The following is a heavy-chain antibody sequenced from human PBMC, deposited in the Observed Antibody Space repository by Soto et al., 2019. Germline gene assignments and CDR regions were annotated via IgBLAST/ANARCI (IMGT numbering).Heavy chain of an antibody. CDR2: IYPGDSDT. D-gene: IGHD3-3*01. J-gene: IGHJ4*02. CDR3: ARRITIFGVVSNFDY. CDR1: GYSFTSYW. V-gene: IGHV5-51*01. Sequence: PGESLKISCQGSGYSFTSYWIGWVRQMPGKGLEWMGIIYPGDSDTRYSPSFQGQVTISADKSISTAYLQWSSLKASDTAMYHCARRITIFGVVSNFDYWGQGTLVTVSS.